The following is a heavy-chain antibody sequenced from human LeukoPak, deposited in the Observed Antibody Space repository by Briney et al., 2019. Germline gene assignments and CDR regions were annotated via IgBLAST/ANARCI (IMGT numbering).Heavy chain of an antibody. J-gene: IGHJ4*02. D-gene: IGHD5-18*01. V-gene: IGHV3-23*01. CDR1: GFTFSSYA. Sequence: GGSLRLSCAASGFTFSSYAMSWVRQAPGKGLEWVSAISGSGGSTYYADSVKSRFTISRDNSKNTLYLQMNSLRAEDTAVYYCAKDQSGYSYGYYFDYWGQGTLVTVSS. CDR3: AKDQSGYSYGYYFDY. CDR2: ISGSGGST.